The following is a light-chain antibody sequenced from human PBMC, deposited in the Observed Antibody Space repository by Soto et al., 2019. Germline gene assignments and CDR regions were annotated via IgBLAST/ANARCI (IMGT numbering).Light chain of an antibody. CDR3: NSYPSSTTLYL. Sequence: QSVLTQPASVSGSPGQSITISCTGTSSDVGGYNYVSWYQQHPGKAPKLMISDVSNRPSGVSIRFSGSKSGNTASLTISGLQAEDEADYYCNSYPSSTTLYLFGTGTKVTVL. CDR2: DVS. V-gene: IGLV2-14*01. CDR1: SSDVGGYNY. J-gene: IGLJ1*01.